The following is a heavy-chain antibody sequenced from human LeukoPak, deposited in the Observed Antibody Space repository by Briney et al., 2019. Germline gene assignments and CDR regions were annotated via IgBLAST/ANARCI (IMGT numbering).Heavy chain of an antibody. Sequence: ASVKVSCKASGYSLTSYYMHWLRQAPGQGLEWMGIINPNGGSTGYAQKFRGRVTMTRDTSTSTVYMELSSLKSEDTAVYYCAREKDNSGWKNWIDPWGEGTLVTVSS. CDR1: GYSLTSYY. V-gene: IGHV1-46*01. D-gene: IGHD6-19*01. CDR2: INPNGGST. J-gene: IGHJ5*02. CDR3: AREKDNSGWKNWIDP.